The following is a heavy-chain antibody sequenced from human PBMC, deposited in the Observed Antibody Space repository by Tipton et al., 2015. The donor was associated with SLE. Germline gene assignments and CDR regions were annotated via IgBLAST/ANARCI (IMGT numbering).Heavy chain of an antibody. J-gene: IGHJ3*02. V-gene: IGHV4-38-2*01. CDR3: ARISPTEVNAFDI. CDR2: IYHSGST. CDR1: GGSFSGYY. Sequence: LRLSCAVYGGSFSGYYWGWIRQPPGKGLEWIGTIYHSGSTYYNPSLKSRVTISVDTSKNQFSLKLSSVTAADTAVYYCARISPTEVNAFDIWGQGTMVTVSS. D-gene: IGHD4-23*01.